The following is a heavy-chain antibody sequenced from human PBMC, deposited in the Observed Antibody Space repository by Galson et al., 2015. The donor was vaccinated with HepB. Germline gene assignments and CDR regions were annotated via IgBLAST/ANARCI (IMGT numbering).Heavy chain of an antibody. CDR1: GYTFTGYY. D-gene: IGHD6-13*01. CDR2: INPNSGGT. V-gene: IGHV1-2*04. J-gene: IGHJ3*02. Sequence: SVKVSCKASGYTFTGYYMHWVRQAPGQGLEWMGWINPNSGGTNYAQKFQGWVTMTRDTSISTAYMELSRLRSDDTAVYYCARGRVALRYSSSWYHAFDIWGQGTMVTVSS. CDR3: ARGRVALRYSSSWYHAFDI.